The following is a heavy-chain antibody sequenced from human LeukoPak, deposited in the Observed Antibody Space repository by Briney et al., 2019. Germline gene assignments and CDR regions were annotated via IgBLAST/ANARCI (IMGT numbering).Heavy chain of an antibody. J-gene: IGHJ4*02. V-gene: IGHV4-4*02. CDR2: ISHSGTT. CDR3: ARWDDSAWGFGN. D-gene: IGHD6-19*01. Sequence: SETLSLTCAVSGGSISSNNWWWSWVRQPPGKGLEWIGEISHSGTTSYNSSLKSRVTISVDTSKNQLSLKLTSVTAADTAVYYCARWDDSAWGFGNWGPGTLVTVSS. CDR1: GGSISSNNW.